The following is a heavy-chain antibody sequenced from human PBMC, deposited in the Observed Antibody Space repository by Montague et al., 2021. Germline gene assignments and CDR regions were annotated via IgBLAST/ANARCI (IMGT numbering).Heavy chain of an antibody. CDR1: GFTFSSYW. CDR2: IGDDGVET. J-gene: IGHJ6*03. V-gene: IGHV3-7*01. Sequence: LRLSCAASGFTFSSYWMSWVRQAPGKGLEWVANIGDDGVETYYVDSVKGRFAVSRDNAKSSLYLQMNSLRAEDTAVYYCGVSPRRGGMDVWGKGTTVTVSS. CDR3: GVSPRRGGMDV.